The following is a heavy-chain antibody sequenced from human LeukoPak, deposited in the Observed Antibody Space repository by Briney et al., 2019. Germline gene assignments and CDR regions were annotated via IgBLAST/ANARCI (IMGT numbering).Heavy chain of an antibody. J-gene: IGHJ4*02. CDR1: GFSFSTYG. D-gene: IGHD1-26*01. CDR2: IWYDGSNK. CDR3: ARAVGPFDY. Sequence: PGGSLRLPCAASGFSFSTYGMHWVRQAPGKGLDWVAVIWYDGSNKYYADSVKGRFTISRDNSKDTLYLQMSSLRAEDTAVYYCARAVGPFDYWGQGALVTVSS. V-gene: IGHV3-33*01.